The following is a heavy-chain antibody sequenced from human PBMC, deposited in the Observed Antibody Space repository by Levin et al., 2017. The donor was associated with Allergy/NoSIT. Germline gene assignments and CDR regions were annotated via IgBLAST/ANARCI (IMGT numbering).Heavy chain of an antibody. Sequence: GGSLRLSCAASGFTFSSYAMSWVRQAPGKGLEWVSAIIGSGGSTYYADSVKGRFTISRDNSKNTLYLQMNSLRAEDTAVYYCAKDVVNTAGRGDYYYYGMDVWGQGTTVTVSS. V-gene: IGHV3-23*01. CDR2: IIGSGGST. D-gene: IGHD2/OR15-2a*01. CDR3: AKDVVNTAGRGDYYYYGMDV. CDR1: GFTFSSYA. J-gene: IGHJ6*02.